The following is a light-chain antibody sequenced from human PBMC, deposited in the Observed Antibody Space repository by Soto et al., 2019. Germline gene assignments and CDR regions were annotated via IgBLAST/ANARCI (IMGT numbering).Light chain of an antibody. V-gene: IGKV1-16*02. CDR1: QDISIY. CDR2: GAS. CDR3: QQYHNYPWT. J-gene: IGKJ1*01. Sequence: DIQMTQSPSSLSASVGDSVTITCRASQDISIYLVWFQQKPGKAPKPLIYGASSLKSGVPSNFSGSGFGTEFTLTITSLQPEDFATYYCQQYHNYPWTFGQGTKVEIK.